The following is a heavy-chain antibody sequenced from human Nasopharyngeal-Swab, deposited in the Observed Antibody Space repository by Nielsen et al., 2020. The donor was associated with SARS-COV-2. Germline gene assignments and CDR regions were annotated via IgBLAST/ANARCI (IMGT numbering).Heavy chain of an antibody. Sequence: GESLKISCAASGFTFSSYSMNWVRQAPGKGLEWVSSISSSSSYIYYADSVKGRFTISRDNAQNSLYLQMNSLRAEDTAVYYCARGYCSSTSCFEFDYWGQGTLVTVSS. D-gene: IGHD2-2*01. CDR2: ISSSSSYI. CDR1: GFTFSSYS. J-gene: IGHJ4*02. V-gene: IGHV3-21*01. CDR3: ARGYCSSTSCFEFDY.